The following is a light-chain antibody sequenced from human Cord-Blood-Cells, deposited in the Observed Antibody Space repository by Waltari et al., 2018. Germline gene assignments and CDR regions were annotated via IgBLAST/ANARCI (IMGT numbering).Light chain of an antibody. CDR3: NSRDSSGNHWV. CDR2: GKN. J-gene: IGLJ3*02. CDR1: SLRSYY. V-gene: IGLV3-19*01. Sequence: SSELTQDPAVSVALGQTVRITCQGDSLRSYYASWYQQKPGQAPLFVIYGKNNRPSGIPDRFSGSSSGNTASLTITGAQAEDEADYYCNSRDSSGNHWVFGGGTKLTVL.